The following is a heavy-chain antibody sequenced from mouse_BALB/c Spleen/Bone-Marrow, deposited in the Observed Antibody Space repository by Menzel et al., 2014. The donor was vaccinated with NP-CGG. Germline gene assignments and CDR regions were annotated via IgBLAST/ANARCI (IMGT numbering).Heavy chain of an antibody. V-gene: IGHV5-17*02. D-gene: IGHD1-2*01. J-gene: IGHJ4*01. CDR3: ARSLLRLSYAMDY. CDR1: GFTFSSFG. Sequence: EVKLQESGGGLVQPGGSRKLSCAASGFTFSSFGMHWVRQAPEKGLEWVAYISSGSSTIYYADTVKGRFTISRDNPKNTLFLQMTSLRSEDTAMYYCARSLLRLSYAMDYWGQGTSVTVSS. CDR2: ISSGSSTI.